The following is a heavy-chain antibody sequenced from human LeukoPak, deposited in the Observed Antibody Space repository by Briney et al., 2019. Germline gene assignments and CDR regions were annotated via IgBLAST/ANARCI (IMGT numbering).Heavy chain of an antibody. CDR2: ISASGGST. CDR1: GFTFSSYA. CDR3: SKAKYCSGGSCYFDN. D-gene: IGHD2-15*01. Sequence: GGSLRLSCAASGFTFSSYAMSWVRQAPGKGLDWVSGISASGGSTYYADSVKGWFTISRDNSKNTLYLQMNSLRVEDTAVYYCSKAKYCSGGSCYFDNWGQGTLVTVSS. J-gene: IGHJ4*02. V-gene: IGHV3-23*01.